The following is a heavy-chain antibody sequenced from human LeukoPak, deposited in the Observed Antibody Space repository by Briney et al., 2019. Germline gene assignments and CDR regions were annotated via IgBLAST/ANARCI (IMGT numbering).Heavy chain of an antibody. Sequence: SETLSLTCTVSGGSISSYYWGWIRQPAGKGLEWIGRIYTSGSTNYNPSLKSRVTISVDTSKNQFSLKLSSVTAADTAVYYCASLSRSGWYHWGQGTLVTVSS. CDR2: IYTSGST. CDR3: ASLSRSGWYH. D-gene: IGHD6-19*01. V-gene: IGHV4-4*07. J-gene: IGHJ5*02. CDR1: GGSISSYY.